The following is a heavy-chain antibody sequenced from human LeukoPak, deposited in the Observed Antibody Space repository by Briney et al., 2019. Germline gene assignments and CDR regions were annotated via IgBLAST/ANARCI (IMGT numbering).Heavy chain of an antibody. V-gene: IGHV3-23*01. CDR1: GFTFSNYA. CDR2: ICANNANT. J-gene: IGHJ5*02. D-gene: IGHD6-19*01. Sequence: GGSLRLSCEASGFTFSNYAMNWVRQAPGKGLEWVSVICANNANTYYADSVKGRFTISRDNSKNTLYLQMNSLRAEDTAVYYCAKSARTGYSSGWSTWGQGTLVTVSS. CDR3: AKSARTGYSSGWST.